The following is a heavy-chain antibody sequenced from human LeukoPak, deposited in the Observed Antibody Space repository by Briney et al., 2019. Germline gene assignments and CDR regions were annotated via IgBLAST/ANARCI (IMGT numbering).Heavy chain of an antibody. CDR3: ARSFWSGYYTDY. CDR2: MNPNSGNT. D-gene: IGHD3-3*01. Sequence: ASVKVSCKASGYTFTSYDINWVRQATGQGLEWMGWMNPNSGNTGYAQKFQGRVTMTRKTSISTAYMELSSLRSEDTAVYYCARSFWSGYYTDYWGQGTLVTVSS. V-gene: IGHV1-8*01. J-gene: IGHJ4*02. CDR1: GYTFTSYD.